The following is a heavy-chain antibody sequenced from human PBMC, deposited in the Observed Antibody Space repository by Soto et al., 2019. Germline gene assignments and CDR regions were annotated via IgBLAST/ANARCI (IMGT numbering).Heavy chain of an antibody. CDR3: ARLAASGRGWDV. Sequence: EVQLVESGGGLVQPGGSLRLSCVDSGFTFSSYWMSWVRQAPVKGLEWVGNIKRDGSEENYVDSVKGRFTISRDNAKNSMYLQMISLRVEDTAVYYCARLAASGRGWDVWGQGTTVVVSS. D-gene: IGHD6-13*01. J-gene: IGHJ6*02. CDR2: IKRDGSEE. CDR1: GFTFSSYW. V-gene: IGHV3-7*01.